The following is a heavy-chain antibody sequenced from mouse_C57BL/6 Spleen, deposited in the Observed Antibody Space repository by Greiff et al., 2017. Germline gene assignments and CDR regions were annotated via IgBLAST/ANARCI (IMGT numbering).Heavy chain of an antibody. CDR3: ARKETAQVAWFAY. J-gene: IGHJ3*01. CDR2: IWSGGST. Sequence: QVQLKESGPGLVQPSQSLSITCTVSGFSLTSYGVHWVRQSPGKGLEWLGVIWSGGSTDYNAAFISRLSISKDNSKSQVFFKMNSLQADDTAIYYCARKETAQVAWFAYWGQGTLVTVSA. V-gene: IGHV2-2*01. D-gene: IGHD3-2*02. CDR1: GFSLTSYG.